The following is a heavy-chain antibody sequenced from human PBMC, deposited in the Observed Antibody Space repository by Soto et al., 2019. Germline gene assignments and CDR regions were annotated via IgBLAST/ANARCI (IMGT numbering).Heavy chain of an antibody. Sequence: LSLPCTVSGGSIRSGGYYWSWIRQHPGKGLEWIGYIYYSGSTYYNPSLKSRVTISVDTSKNQFSLKLSSVTAADTAVYYCARELGAARLWFDPWGQGTLVTVSS. CDR2: IYYSGST. CDR3: ARELGAARLWFDP. V-gene: IGHV4-31*03. CDR1: GGSIRSGGYY. J-gene: IGHJ5*02. D-gene: IGHD6-6*01.